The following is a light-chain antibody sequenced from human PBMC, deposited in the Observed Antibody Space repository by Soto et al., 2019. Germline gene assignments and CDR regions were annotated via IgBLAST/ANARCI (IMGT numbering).Light chain of an antibody. J-gene: IGKJ2*01. Sequence: DIQMTQSPASLSASVGDRVTITCRASQTISSYLNWYQQKAGAAPKLLIYSASTLQSGVPSRFSGSGFGTDYTLTLSSLQPADFAVYYCQQTFRTPHTFGQGTKLDIK. CDR2: SAS. CDR3: QQTFRTPHT. V-gene: IGKV1-39*01. CDR1: QTISSY.